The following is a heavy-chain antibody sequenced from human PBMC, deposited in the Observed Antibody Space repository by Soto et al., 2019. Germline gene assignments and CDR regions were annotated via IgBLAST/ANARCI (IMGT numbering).Heavy chain of an antibody. D-gene: IGHD2-15*01. CDR1: GFTFSSYG. Sequence: VGSLRLSCAASGFTFSSYGMHWVRQAPGKGLEWVAVISYDGSNKYYADSVKGRFTISRDNSKNTLYLQMNSLRAEDTAVYYCAKGVGVGTYYYYGMDVWGQGTTVTVSS. CDR3: AKGVGVGTYYYYGMDV. J-gene: IGHJ6*02. V-gene: IGHV3-30*18. CDR2: ISYDGSNK.